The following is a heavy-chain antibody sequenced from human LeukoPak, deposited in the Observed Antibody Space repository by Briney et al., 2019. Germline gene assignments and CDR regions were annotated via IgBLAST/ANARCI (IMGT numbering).Heavy chain of an antibody. V-gene: IGHV4-59*01. Sequence: TSETLSLTCTVSGGSISSYYWSWIRQPPGKGLEWIGYIYYSGSTNYNPSLKSRVTISVDTSKNQFSLKLSSVTAADTAVYYCARAVVVVAATGWFDPWGQGTLVTVSS. CDR1: GGSISSYY. CDR3: ARAVVVVAATGWFDP. J-gene: IGHJ5*02. D-gene: IGHD2-15*01. CDR2: IYYSGST.